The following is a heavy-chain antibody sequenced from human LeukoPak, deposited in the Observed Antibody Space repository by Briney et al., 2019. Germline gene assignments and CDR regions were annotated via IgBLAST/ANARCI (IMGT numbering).Heavy chain of an antibody. D-gene: IGHD1-26*01. CDR2: IYSGGST. CDR1: GFTVSSNY. CDR3: ARDGWFSGSSRDAFDI. Sequence: GGSLRLSCAASGFTVSSNYMSWVRQAPGKGLEWVSVIYSGGSTYYADSVKGRFTISRDNSKNTLYLQMNSLRAEDTAVYYRARDGWFSGSSRDAFDIWGQGTMVTVSS. J-gene: IGHJ3*02. V-gene: IGHV3-53*01.